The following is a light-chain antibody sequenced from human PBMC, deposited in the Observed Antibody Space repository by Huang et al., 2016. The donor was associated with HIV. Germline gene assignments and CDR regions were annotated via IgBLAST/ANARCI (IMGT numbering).Light chain of an antibody. Sequence: EIVMTQSPATLSVSPGERATLSCRASQSVSSNLAWYQQKPGQAPRLLIYGASTRATGSPARLSGSGSGTEFTLTISSLQSEDFAVYYCQQYNNWLGTFGQGTKLEIK. CDR2: GAS. CDR3: QQYNNWLGT. V-gene: IGKV3-15*01. CDR1: QSVSSN. J-gene: IGKJ2*01.